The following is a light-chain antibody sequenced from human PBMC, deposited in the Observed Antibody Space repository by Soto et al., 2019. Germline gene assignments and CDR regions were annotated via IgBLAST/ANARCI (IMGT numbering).Light chain of an antibody. CDR1: QSVLYSSNNLNY. CDR2: RAS. CDR3: QQYYTRPRT. V-gene: IGKV4-1*01. J-gene: IGKJ3*01. Sequence: IVMTQSPDSLAVSLGERATINCKSGQSVLYSSNNLNYLSWYQQKPGQPPKLLIYRASTRESGVPDRFSGSGSGTDFTLTISSLQAEDVAIYYCQQYYTRPRTFGPGTRVDI.